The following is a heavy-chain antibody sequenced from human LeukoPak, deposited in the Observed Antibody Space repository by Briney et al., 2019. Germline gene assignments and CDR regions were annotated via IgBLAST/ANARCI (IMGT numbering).Heavy chain of an antibody. Sequence: GGSLRLSCAASGFTFSSYAMSWVRQAPGKGLEWVSAISGSGGSIYYADSVKGRFTISRDNSKNTLYLQMNSLRAEDTAVYYCAKAYSYGYYFDYWGQGTLVTVSS. CDR2: ISGSGGSI. D-gene: IGHD5-18*01. CDR1: GFTFSSYA. CDR3: AKAYSYGYYFDY. J-gene: IGHJ4*02. V-gene: IGHV3-23*01.